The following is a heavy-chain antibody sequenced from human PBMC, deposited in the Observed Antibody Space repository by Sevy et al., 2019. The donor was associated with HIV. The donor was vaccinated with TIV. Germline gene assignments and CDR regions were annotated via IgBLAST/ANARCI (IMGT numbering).Heavy chain of an antibody. CDR2: TYDDGII. Sequence: SETLSLTCRVSGGSVNSGYYHWSWIRQPPGKGLEWIGQTYDDGIINYNPSLGGRVTISIDTPNNQFSLRLTSVTGADTALYYCAGYIVGGGGRGSWGEGTLVTVSS. V-gene: IGHV4-61*01. J-gene: IGHJ5*02. D-gene: IGHD1-26*01. CDR3: AGYIVGGGGRGS. CDR1: GGSVNSGYYH.